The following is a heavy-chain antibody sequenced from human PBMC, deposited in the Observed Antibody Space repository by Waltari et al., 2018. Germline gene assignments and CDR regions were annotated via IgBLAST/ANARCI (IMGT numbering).Heavy chain of an antibody. V-gene: IGHV3-7*01. Sequence: EVQLVESGGGLVQPGGSLRLSCGASGFPFSRYWMSWVRPTPGKGLEWVANINYDGSQKYYVDSVKGRFTISRDNAKNSVYLQMNRLRVEDTAVYYCAKSRGFEYWGQGTLITVSS. CDR1: GFPFSRYW. D-gene: IGHD2-2*01. CDR3: AKSRGFEY. CDR2: INYDGSQK. J-gene: IGHJ4*02.